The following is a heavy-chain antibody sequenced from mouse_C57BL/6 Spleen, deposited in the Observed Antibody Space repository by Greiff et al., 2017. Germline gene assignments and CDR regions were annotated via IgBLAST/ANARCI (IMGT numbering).Heavy chain of an antibody. J-gene: IGHJ2*01. Sequence: VQLQQSGAELAKPGASVKLSCKASGYTFTSYWMHWVKQRPGQGLEWIGYINPSSGYTKYNQKFKDKATLTADKSSSTAYMQLSSLTYEDSAVYDCARLTITTVVATDFDYWGQGTTLTVSS. CDR2: INPSSGYT. CDR3: ARLTITTVVATDFDY. D-gene: IGHD1-1*01. CDR1: GYTFTSYW. V-gene: IGHV1-7*01.